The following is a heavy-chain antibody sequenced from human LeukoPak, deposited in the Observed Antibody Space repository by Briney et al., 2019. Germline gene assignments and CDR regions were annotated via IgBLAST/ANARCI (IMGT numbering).Heavy chain of an antibody. V-gene: IGHV1-2*04. CDR1: GYTFTGYY. CDR2: INPNSGGT. J-gene: IGHJ3*02. Sequence: ASVKVSCKASGYTFTGYYMHWVRQAPGQGLEWMGWINPNSGGTNYAQKFQGWVTMTRDTSISTAYMELSRLRSDDTAVYYCARDSPALRSLRRGAFDIWGQGTMVTVSS. CDR3: ARDSPALRSLRRGAFDI.